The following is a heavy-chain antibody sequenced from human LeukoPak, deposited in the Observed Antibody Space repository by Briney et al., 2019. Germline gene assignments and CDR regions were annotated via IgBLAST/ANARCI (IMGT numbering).Heavy chain of an antibody. J-gene: IGHJ4*02. V-gene: IGHV3-74*01. CDR3: VRDSYYHPDY. CDR2: IISDGSSA. CDR1: GFTFSSYW. D-gene: IGHD3-10*01. Sequence: GGSLRLSCVASGFTFSSYWMHWVRHAPGKGLVWVSRIISDGSSATYADSVKGRFTISRDNAKNTMYLQMNSLRGEDTAVYYCVRDSYYHPDYWGQGTLVTVSS.